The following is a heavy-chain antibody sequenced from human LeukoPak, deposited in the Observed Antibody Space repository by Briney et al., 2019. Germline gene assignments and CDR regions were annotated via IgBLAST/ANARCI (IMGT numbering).Heavy chain of an antibody. Sequence: GGSLRLSCAASGSTISAYAMSWVRQAPGKGLEWVSTHSDSDIYYGDSVKGRFTISRDNAKNTLYLHMSSLRGEDTAIYYCTENTWGRGTRVTVSS. V-gene: IGHV3-23*01. CDR1: GSTISAYA. CDR2: HSDSDI. CDR3: TENT. J-gene: IGHJ4*02.